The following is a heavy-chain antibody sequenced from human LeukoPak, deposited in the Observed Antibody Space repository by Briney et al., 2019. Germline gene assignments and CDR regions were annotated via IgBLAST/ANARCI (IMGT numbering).Heavy chain of an antibody. Sequence: GGSLRLSCAASGFTFSSYWMSWVRQAPGKGLEWVTFIQYDGSNKYYADSVKGRFTISRDNAKNTLYLQMNSLRAEDTAVYYCARVSYYYGSGSYRPTAVYYFDYWGQGTLVTVSS. CDR2: IQYDGSNK. D-gene: IGHD3-10*01. CDR1: GFTFSSYW. CDR3: ARVSYYYGSGSYRPTAVYYFDY. J-gene: IGHJ4*02. V-gene: IGHV3-30*02.